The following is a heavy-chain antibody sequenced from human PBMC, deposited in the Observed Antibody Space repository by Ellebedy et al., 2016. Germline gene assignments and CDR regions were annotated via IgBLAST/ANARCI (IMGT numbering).Heavy chain of an antibody. V-gene: IGHV3-33*01. D-gene: IGHD1-26*01. CDR3: ARDRNSLVGVTFYFDY. J-gene: IGHJ4*02. CDR1: GFTFSSYG. Sequence: GGSLRLSCTASGFTFSSYGMHWVRQAPGKGLEGVAVIWYDGSNKYYADSVKGRFTISRDNSKNTLYLQMNSLRAEDTAVYYCARDRNSLVGVTFYFDYWGQGTLVTVSS. CDR2: IWYDGSNK.